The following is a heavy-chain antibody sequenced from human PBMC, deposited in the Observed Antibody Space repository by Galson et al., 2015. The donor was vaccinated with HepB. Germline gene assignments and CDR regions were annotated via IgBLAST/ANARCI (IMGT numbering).Heavy chain of an antibody. CDR3: VRDFWSHYYYYYMDV. V-gene: IGHV3-21*01. CDR1: GFTFSSYS. CDR2: ISSSSSYI. Sequence: SLRLSCAASGFTFSSYSMNWVRQAPGKGLEWVSSISSSSSYIYYADSVKGRFTISRDNAKNSLYLQMNSLRAEDTAVYYCVRDFWSHYYYYYMDVWGKGTTVTVSS. J-gene: IGHJ6*03. D-gene: IGHD3-3*01.